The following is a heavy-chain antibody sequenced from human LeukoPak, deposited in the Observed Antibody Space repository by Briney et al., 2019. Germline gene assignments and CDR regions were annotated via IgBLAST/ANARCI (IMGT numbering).Heavy chain of an antibody. CDR2: IIPIFGTA. D-gene: IGHD3-9*01. CDR1: GGTFSSYA. V-gene: IGHV1-69*06. CDR3: ARKGYFDWIAGFDP. Sequence: ASVKVSCKASGGTFSSYAISWVRQAPGQGLEWMGGIIPIFGTANYAQKFQGRVTITADKSTSTAYMELSSLRSEDTAVYYCARKGYFDWIAGFDPWGQGTLVTVSS. J-gene: IGHJ5*02.